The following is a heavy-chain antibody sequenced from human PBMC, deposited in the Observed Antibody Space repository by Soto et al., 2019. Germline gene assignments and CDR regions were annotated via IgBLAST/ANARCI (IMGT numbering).Heavy chain of an antibody. CDR2: IWYDGSNK. V-gene: IGHV3-30*02. CDR3: AKDLLIWYDSSGYSAFDY. J-gene: IGHJ4*02. D-gene: IGHD3-22*01. CDR1: GFTFSSYG. Sequence: GGSLRLSCAASGFTFSSYGMHWVRQAPGKGLEWVAVIWYDGSNKYCADSVKGRFTISRDNSKNTLYLQMNSLRAEDTAVYYCAKDLLIWYDSSGYSAFDYWGQGTLVTVSS.